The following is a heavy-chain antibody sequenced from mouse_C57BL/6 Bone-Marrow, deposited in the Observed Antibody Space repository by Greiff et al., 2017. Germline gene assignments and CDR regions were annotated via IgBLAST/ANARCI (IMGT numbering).Heavy chain of an antibody. V-gene: IGHV1-74*01. Sequence: QVQLQQSGAELVKPGASVKVSCKASGYTFTSYWMHWVKQRPGQGLEWIGRLHPSDSDTNYNQKFKGKATLTVDKSSSTAYMQLSSLTAEDSAVYYCARTDYGSRDFDYWGQGTTLTVSS. CDR3: ARTDYGSRDFDY. D-gene: IGHD1-1*01. CDR1: GYTFTSYW. J-gene: IGHJ2*01. CDR2: LHPSDSDT.